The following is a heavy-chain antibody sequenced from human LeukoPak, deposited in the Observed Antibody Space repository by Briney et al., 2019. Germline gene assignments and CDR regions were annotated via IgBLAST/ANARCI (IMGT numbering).Heavy chain of an antibody. CDR3: SITIFGVVIRPIDY. CDR1: GYTFTSYD. Sequence: ASVKVSCRASGYTFTSYDINWLRQATGQGLEWVGWMNPNSGNTGYAQKFQGRVTMTRNTSISTAYMELSSLRSEDTAVYYCSITIFGVVIRPIDYWGQGTLVTVSS. V-gene: IGHV1-8*01. J-gene: IGHJ4*02. D-gene: IGHD3-3*01. CDR2: MNPNSGNT.